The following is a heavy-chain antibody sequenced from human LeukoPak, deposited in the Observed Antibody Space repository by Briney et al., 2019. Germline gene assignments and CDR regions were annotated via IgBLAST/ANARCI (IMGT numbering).Heavy chain of an antibody. CDR3: ARAPSEIGGYYPEYFRH. CDR2: IKSDGSK. Sequence: AGGSLTLYCAASGFTFSSYWMHWVRQAPGQGLVWVSRIKSDGSKNYPDSVKGRFTISRDNAKNTVSLQMNSLRAEDTGVYYCARAPSEIGGYYPEYFRHWGQGTLVTVSS. D-gene: IGHD3-22*01. CDR1: GFTFSSYW. J-gene: IGHJ1*01. V-gene: IGHV3-74*01.